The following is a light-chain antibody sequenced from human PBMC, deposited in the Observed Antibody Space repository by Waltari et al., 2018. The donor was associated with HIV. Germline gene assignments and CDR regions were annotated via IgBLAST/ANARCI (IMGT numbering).Light chain of an antibody. CDR2: DDS. CDR3: QVWDSSSDHVV. Sequence: SYVLTQPPSVSMAPGPTARITCGGNNIGSKSVHWYQQKPGKAPVLVVYDDSDRPSGIPERFSGSNPGNTATLTISRVEAGDEADYYCQVWDSSSDHVVFGGGTKLTVL. V-gene: IGLV3-21*02. CDR1: NIGSKS. J-gene: IGLJ2*01.